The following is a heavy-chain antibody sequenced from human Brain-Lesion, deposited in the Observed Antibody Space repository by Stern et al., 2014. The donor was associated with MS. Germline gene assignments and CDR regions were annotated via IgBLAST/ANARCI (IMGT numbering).Heavy chain of an antibody. J-gene: IGHJ4*02. CDR3: ATLSPGAGGNYYRHFDY. V-gene: IGHV1-24*01. CDR2: SDPEDGET. Sequence: VQLVESGAEVKKPGASVKVSCKVSGYTLTELSMHWGRQAPRKGLEWMGGSDPEDGETIYAQKFQGRVTMTEDTSTDTAYMELSSLRSEDTAVYYCATLSPGAGGNYYRHFDYWGQGTLVTVSS. D-gene: IGHD1-26*01. CDR1: GYTLTELS.